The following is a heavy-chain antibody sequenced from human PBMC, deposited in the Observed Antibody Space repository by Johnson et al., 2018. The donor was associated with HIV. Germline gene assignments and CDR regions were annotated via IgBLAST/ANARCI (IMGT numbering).Heavy chain of an antibody. CDR2: ISWNSGSI. D-gene: IGHD6-13*01. J-gene: IGHJ3*01. CDR1: GFTFDDYA. Sequence: VQLVESGGGLVQPGRSLRLSCAASGFTFDDYAMHWVRQAPGKGLEWVSGISWNSGSIGYADSVKGRFTISRDNAKNTVYLQMNSLRAEDTAVYYCASRSNWYYPVGAFDLWGQGTMVTVSS. V-gene: IGHV3-9*01. CDR3: ASRSNWYYPVGAFDL.